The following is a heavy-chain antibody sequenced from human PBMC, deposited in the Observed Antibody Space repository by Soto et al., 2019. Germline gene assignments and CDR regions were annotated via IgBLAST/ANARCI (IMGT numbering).Heavy chain of an antibody. CDR1: GGSFSGNY. D-gene: IGHD2-15*01. CDR2: ISHSGSGT. J-gene: IGHJ4*02. Sequence: QVQLQQWGAGLLKPSETLSLTCTVYGGSFSGNYWSWIRQPPGMGLEWIGEISHSGSGTNYNPSLKSRVTISVDTSKNQFSLKLSSVTAPDTAMYYCARGHLPGGNTFYYDYWGQGTLVTVSS. CDR3: ARGHLPGGNTFYYDY. V-gene: IGHV4-34*01.